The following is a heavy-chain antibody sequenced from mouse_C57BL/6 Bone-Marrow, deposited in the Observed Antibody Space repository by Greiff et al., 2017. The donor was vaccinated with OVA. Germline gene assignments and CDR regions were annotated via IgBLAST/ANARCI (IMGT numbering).Heavy chain of an antibody. CDR3: AREDDYDWYFDV. V-gene: IGHV1-82*01. D-gene: IGHD2-4*01. Sequence: QVQLQQSGPELVKPGASVKISCKASGYAFSSSWMNWVKQRPGKGLEWIGRIYPGDGDTNYNGKFKGKATLTADKSSSTAYMQLSSPTSEYSAVYFCAREDDYDWYFDVWGTGTTVTVSS. J-gene: IGHJ1*03. CDR2: IYPGDGDT. CDR1: GYAFSSSW.